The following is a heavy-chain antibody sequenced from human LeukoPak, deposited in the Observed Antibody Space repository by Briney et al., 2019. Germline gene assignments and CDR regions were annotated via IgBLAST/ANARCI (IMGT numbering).Heavy chain of an antibody. CDR1: GGSLSSSSYY. D-gene: IGHD3-3*01. J-gene: IGHJ6*02. CDR3: ARLEFWSGYRYFYYYYGMDV. CDR2: IYYSGST. Sequence: SETLSLTCTVSGGSLSSSSYYCGWIRQPRGKGLEWIGSIYYSGSTYYNPSLRSRVTISVDTSKTPFSLKLSSVTAADTAVYYCARLEFWSGYRYFYYYYGMDVWGQGTTVTVSS. V-gene: IGHV4-39*01.